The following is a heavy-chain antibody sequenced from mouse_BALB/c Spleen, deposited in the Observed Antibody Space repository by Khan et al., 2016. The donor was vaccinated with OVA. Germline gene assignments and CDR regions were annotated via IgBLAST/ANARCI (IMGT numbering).Heavy chain of an antibody. V-gene: IGHV2-6-4*01. J-gene: IGHJ4*01. CDR1: GFSLSRYN. CDR2: IWGGGGT. CDR3: ARDYYRYDGYYAMDY. D-gene: IGHD2-14*01. Sequence: QVQLKESGPGLVAPSQSLSITCTVSGFSLSRYNIHWVRQPPGKGLEWLGMIWGGGGTDYNSTLISRLSISKDNSKNQVFLKMNSLQTDDTAMYFCARDYYRYDGYYAMDYWGQGTSVTVSS.